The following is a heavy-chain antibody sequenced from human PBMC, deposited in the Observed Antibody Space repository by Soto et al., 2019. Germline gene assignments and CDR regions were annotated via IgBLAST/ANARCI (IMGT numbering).Heavy chain of an antibody. CDR1: GGSISSYY. CDR3: ARWGLGYCSSTSCYRAFDI. D-gene: IGHD2-2*01. J-gene: IGHJ3*02. V-gene: IGHV4-59*01. CDR2: IYYSGST. Sequence: PSETLSLTCTVSGGSISSYYWSWIRQPPGKGLEWIGYIYYSGSTNYNPSLKSRVTISVDTSKNQFSLKLSSVTAADTAVYYCARWGLGYCSSTSCYRAFDIWGQGTMVTVSS.